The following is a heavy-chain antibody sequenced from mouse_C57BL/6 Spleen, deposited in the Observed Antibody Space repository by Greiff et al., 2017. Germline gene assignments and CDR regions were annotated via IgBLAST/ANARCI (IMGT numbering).Heavy chain of an antibody. CDR1: GFNIKDYY. Sequence: EVHLVESGAELVRPGASVKLSCTASGFNIKDYYMHWVKQRPEQGLEWIGRIDPEDGDTEYAPKFQGKATMTADTSSNPAYLQLSSLTSEDTAVYYCTTSRSVMDYWGQGTSVTVSS. J-gene: IGHJ4*01. CDR2: IDPEDGDT. V-gene: IGHV14-1*01. CDR3: TTSRSVMDY.